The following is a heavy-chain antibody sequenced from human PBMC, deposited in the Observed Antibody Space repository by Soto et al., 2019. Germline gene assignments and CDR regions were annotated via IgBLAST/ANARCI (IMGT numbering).Heavy chain of an antibody. Sequence: SVKVSCKASGGTFSSYTISWVRQAPGQGLEWMGRIIPIFGTANYAQKFQGRVTITADESTSTAYMELSSLRSEDTAVYYCARSRSPGYCISTSCYANFDYWGQGTLVTVSS. CDR1: GGTFSSYT. V-gene: IGHV1-69*13. CDR3: ARSRSPGYCISTSCYANFDY. D-gene: IGHD2-2*01. CDR2: IIPIFGTA. J-gene: IGHJ4*02.